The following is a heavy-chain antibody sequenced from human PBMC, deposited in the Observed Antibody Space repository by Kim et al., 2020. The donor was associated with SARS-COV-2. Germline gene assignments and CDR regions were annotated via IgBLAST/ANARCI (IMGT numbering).Heavy chain of an antibody. J-gene: IGHJ4*02. CDR2: ISGSGGST. V-gene: IGHV3-23*01. CDR3: AKGGCSGGSCYSRDYFDY. CDR1: GFPFSSYA. Sequence: GGSLRLSCAASGFPFSSYAMSWVRQAPGKGLEWVSAISGSGGSTYYADSVKGRFTISRDNSKNTLYLQMNSLRAEDTAVYYCAKGGCSGGSCYSRDYFDYWGQGTLVTVSS. D-gene: IGHD2-15*01.